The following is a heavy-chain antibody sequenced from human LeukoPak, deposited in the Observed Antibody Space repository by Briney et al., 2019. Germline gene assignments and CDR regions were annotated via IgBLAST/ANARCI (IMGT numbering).Heavy chain of an antibody. CDR2: INPSGGST. D-gene: IGHD6-19*01. CDR3: ARDRRRYSSGWYPIDY. Sequence: ASVKVSCKASGYTFTSYYMHWVRQAPGQGLEWMGIINPSGGSTSYAQKFQGRVTMTRDTSTSTVYVELSSLRSEDTAVYYCARDRRRYSSGWYPIDYWGQGTLVTVSS. CDR1: GYTFTSYY. J-gene: IGHJ4*02. V-gene: IGHV1-46*01.